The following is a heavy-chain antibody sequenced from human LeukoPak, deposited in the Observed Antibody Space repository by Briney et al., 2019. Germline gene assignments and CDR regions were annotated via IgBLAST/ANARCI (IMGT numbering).Heavy chain of an antibody. CDR3: AGTYYDILTGYSEAFDI. V-gene: IGHV1-18*01. CDR2: ISAYNGNT. D-gene: IGHD3-9*01. Sequence: ASVKVSCKASGYTFTSYGISWVRQAPGQGLEWMGWISAYNGNTNYAQKLQGRVTMTTDTSTSTAYMELRSLRSDDTAVYYCAGTYYDILTGYSEAFDIWGQGTMVTVSS. J-gene: IGHJ3*02. CDR1: GYTFTSYG.